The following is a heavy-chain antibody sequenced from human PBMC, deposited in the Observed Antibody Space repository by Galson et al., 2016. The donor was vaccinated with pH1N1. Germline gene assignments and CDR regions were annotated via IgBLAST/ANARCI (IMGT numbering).Heavy chain of an antibody. V-gene: IGHV3-7*01. Sequence: SLRLSCAASGFTFNSYWMTWVRQAPGKGLEWVASIKQDGSETYYVDSVKGRFTVSRDNAKNSLNLQMNRPRAEDTAVYYCAKDSDYGDFFNRFDPWGQGTLVTVSS. D-gene: IGHD4-17*01. CDR2: IKQDGSET. J-gene: IGHJ5*02. CDR1: GFTFNSYW. CDR3: AKDSDYGDFFNRFDP.